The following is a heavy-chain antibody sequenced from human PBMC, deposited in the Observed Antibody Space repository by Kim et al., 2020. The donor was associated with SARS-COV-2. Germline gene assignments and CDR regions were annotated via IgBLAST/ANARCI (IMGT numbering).Heavy chain of an antibody. J-gene: IGHJ4*01. CDR1: GASIKNSDSY. Sequence: SETLSFTCSVSGASIKNSDSYWGWIRQSPGKGLEWIGSFSYSGTTYYNPSLKSRVTISVDTSNNHLSLTMRSATAADTALYYCARQAPRLLWFGALGDF. CDR2: FSYSGTT. V-gene: IGHV4-39*01. CDR3: ARQAPRLLWFGALGDF. D-gene: IGHD3-10*01.